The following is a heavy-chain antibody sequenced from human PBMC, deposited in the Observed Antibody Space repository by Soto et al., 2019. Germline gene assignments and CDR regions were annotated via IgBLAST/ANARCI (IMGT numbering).Heavy chain of an antibody. J-gene: IGHJ6*02. D-gene: IGHD6-13*01. CDR2: ISDSGGHT. CDR1: GFSFNDYA. CDR3: AKGYSSAWYTPDI. Sequence: EVQLLESGGGLVQPGGSLGLSCAASGFSFNDYAMSWVRQAPGKGPEWISAISDSGGHTHFADSVKGRFAISRDNSKNMLYLQMNSLRVEVTAVYYCAKGYSSAWYTPDIWGQGTTVSVSS. V-gene: IGHV3-23*01.